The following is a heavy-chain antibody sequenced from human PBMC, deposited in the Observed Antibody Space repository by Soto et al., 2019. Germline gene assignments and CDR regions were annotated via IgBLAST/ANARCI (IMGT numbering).Heavy chain of an antibody. J-gene: IGHJ6*03. D-gene: IGHD3-10*02. CDR3: ARDTEATGYLFGYYYYMDV. Sequence: SETLSLTCTVSGGSISSGGYYWSWIRQHPGKGLEWIGYIYYSGSTYYNPSLKSRVTISVDTSKNQFSLKLSSVTAADTAVYYCARDTEATGYLFGYYYYMDVWGKGTTVTVSS. CDR1: GGSISSGGYY. V-gene: IGHV4-31*03. CDR2: IYYSGST.